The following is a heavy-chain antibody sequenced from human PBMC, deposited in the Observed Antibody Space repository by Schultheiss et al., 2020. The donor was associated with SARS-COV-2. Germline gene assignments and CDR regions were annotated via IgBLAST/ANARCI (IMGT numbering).Heavy chain of an antibody. V-gene: IGHV3-23*01. CDR2: ISGSGGST. Sequence: GGSLRLSCAASGFTFSSYAMSWVRQAPGKGLEWVSAISGSGGSTYYADSVKGRFTISRDNSKNTLYLQVNSLRAEDTAVYYCAKGFDYYDSGGFDYWGQGTLVTVSS. J-gene: IGHJ4*02. CDR3: AKGFDYYDSGGFDY. D-gene: IGHD3-22*01. CDR1: GFTFSSYA.